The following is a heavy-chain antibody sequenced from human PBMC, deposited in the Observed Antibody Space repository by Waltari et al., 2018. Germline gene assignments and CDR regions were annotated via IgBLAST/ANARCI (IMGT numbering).Heavy chain of an antibody. Sequence: QVQLVQSGAEVLKPGASVKVSCQASGYTFIHSEINWVRQAAGQGLEWMGWMNPNSGATAYAQKFQDRITMTRDTSITTAYMELSNLRSDDTAVFYCARGRDLYANFDYNWFDPWGQGTLVTVSS. V-gene: IGHV1-8*02. CDR1: GYTFIHSE. CDR3: ARGRDLYANFDYNWFDP. D-gene: IGHD2-8*01. CDR2: MNPNSGAT. J-gene: IGHJ5*02.